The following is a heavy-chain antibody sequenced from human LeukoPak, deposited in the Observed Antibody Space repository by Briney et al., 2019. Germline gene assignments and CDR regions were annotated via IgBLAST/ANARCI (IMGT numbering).Heavy chain of an antibody. CDR3: ARDTLLYGNSPDAFDI. Sequence: GGSLRLSCAASGITFSSYAMHWVRQAPGKGLEWVAVISYDGSNKYYAESVKGRFTISRDNSKNTLYLQMNSLRDEDTAVYYCARDTLLYGNSPDAFDIWGQGTMVTVSS. V-gene: IGHV3-30*04. D-gene: IGHD4-23*01. CDR1: GITFSSYA. CDR2: ISYDGSNK. J-gene: IGHJ3*02.